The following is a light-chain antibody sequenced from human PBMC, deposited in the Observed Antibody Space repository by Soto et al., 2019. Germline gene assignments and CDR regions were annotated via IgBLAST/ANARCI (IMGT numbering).Light chain of an antibody. J-gene: IGLJ1*01. CDR1: SSNIGSNT. CDR2: NDN. CDR3: ASWDDSLSGYV. Sequence: QSVLTQPPSASGTPGQRVTISCSGSSSNIGSNTVNWYQQLPGTAPKLLIYNDNQRPSGVPDRFSGSKSGTSASLAISGLRSEDEADYHCASWDDSLSGYVFGTGTKVTVL. V-gene: IGLV1-44*01.